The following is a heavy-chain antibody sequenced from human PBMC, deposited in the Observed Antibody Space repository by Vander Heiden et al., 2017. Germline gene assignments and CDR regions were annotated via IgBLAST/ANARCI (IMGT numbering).Heavy chain of an antibody. CDR2: IYYSGST. CDR3: ARFGVVVAATTGVGAFDI. D-gene: IGHD2-15*01. V-gene: IGHV4-59*13. J-gene: IGHJ3*02. CDR1: GGSISSYY. Sequence: QVQLQESRPGLVKPSETLSLTCTVSGGSISSYYWSWIRQPPGKGLEWIGYIYYSGSTNYSPSRKSRVTISVDTSKNQFSLKLSSVTAADTAVYYCARFGVVVAATTGVGAFDIWGQGTMVTVSS.